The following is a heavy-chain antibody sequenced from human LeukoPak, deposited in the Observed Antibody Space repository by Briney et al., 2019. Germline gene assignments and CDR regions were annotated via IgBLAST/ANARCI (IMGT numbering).Heavy chain of an antibody. Sequence: ASVKVSCKASGYTFTSYGISRVRQAPGQGLEWMGWISAYNGNTNYAQKLQGRVTMTTDTSTSTAYMELRSLRSDDTAVYYCARDRGWGSTYYFDYWGQGTLVTVSS. CDR1: GYTFTSYG. V-gene: IGHV1-18*01. D-gene: IGHD7-27*01. CDR2: ISAYNGNT. CDR3: ARDRGWGSTYYFDY. J-gene: IGHJ4*02.